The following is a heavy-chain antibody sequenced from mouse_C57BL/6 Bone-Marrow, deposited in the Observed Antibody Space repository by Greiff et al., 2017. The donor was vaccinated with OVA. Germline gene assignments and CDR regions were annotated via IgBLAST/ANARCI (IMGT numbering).Heavy chain of an antibody. CDR1: GFTFSDYG. V-gene: IGHV5-17*01. CDR2: ISSGSSTI. D-gene: IGHD1-2*01. J-gene: IGHJ1*03. CDR3: ARSYGKDFDV. Sequence: DVMLVESGGGLVKPGGSLKLSCAASGFTFSDYGMHWVRQAPEKGLEWVAYISSGSSTIYYADTVKGRFTISRDNAKNTLFLQMTCLRSEDTAMYYCARSYGKDFDVWGTGTTVTVSS.